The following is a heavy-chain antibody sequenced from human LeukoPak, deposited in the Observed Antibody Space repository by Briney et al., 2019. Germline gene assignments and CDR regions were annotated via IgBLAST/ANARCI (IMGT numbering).Heavy chain of an antibody. J-gene: IGHJ4*02. D-gene: IGHD5-24*01. CDR3: ARGLEMATIPYFDY. CDR1: GFTFSSYA. CDR2: ISYDGSNK. V-gene: IGHV3-30-3*01. Sequence: EPGGSLRLSCAASGFTFSSYAMHWVRQAPGKGLEWVAVISYDGSNKYYADSVKGRFTISRDNSKNTLYLQMNSLRAEDTAVYYCARGLEMATIPYFDYWGQGTLVTVSS.